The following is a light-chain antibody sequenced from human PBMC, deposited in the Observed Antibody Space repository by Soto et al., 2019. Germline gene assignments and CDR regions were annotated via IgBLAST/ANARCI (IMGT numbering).Light chain of an antibody. CDR3: QQYNKWPLFT. J-gene: IGKJ3*01. CDR2: GAS. V-gene: IGKV3-15*01. Sequence: ETVMTQSSATLSVSPGERATLSCRASQSVGSNLAWYQQRPGQAPRLLIYGASTRATGIPARFSGSGSGTEFTLTISSLQSEDFGVYYCQQYNKWPLFTFGPGTRVDMK. CDR1: QSVGSN.